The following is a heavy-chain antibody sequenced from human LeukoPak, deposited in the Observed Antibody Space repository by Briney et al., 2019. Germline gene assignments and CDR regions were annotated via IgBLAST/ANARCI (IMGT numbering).Heavy chain of an antibody. Sequence: ASVKVSCKVSGYTLTELSMHWVRQAPGQGLEWMGWINPNSGGTNYAQKFQGRVTMTRDTSISTAYMELSRLRSDDTAVYYCARLDRGFGIAAHFDYWGQGTLVTVSS. D-gene: IGHD6-6*01. CDR3: ARLDRGFGIAAHFDY. CDR1: GYTLTELS. CDR2: INPNSGGT. V-gene: IGHV1-2*02. J-gene: IGHJ4*02.